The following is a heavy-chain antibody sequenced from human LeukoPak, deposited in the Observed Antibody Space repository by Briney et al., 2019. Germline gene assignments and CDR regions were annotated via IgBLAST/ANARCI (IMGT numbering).Heavy chain of an antibody. D-gene: IGHD3-10*01. Sequence: SETLSLTCTVSGGSISSGGYYWSWIRQHPGKGLEWIGYIYYSGSTNYNPSLKSRVTISVDTSKNQFSLKLSSVTAADTAVYYCASNTMVRGVLDYYYYGMDVWGQGTTVTVSS. CDR3: ASNTMVRGVLDYYYYGMDV. J-gene: IGHJ6*02. CDR1: GGSISSGGYY. V-gene: IGHV4-61*08. CDR2: IYYSGST.